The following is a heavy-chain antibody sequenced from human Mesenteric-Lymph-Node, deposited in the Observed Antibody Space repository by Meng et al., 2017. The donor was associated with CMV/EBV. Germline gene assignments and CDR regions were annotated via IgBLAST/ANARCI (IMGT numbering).Heavy chain of an antibody. CDR1: GYTFTGYY. CDR3: ARVQGAYCSGTSCPPDGFDI. V-gene: IGHV1-2*02. Sequence: ASVKVSCKASGYTFTGYYIHWVRQAPGQGLEWMGWINPNSGGANYAQKFQGRVTMTRDTSISTAYMELSRLGSDDTAVYYCARVQGAYCSGTSCPPDGFDIWGQGTMVTVSS. J-gene: IGHJ3*02. D-gene: IGHD2-2*01. CDR2: INPNSGGA.